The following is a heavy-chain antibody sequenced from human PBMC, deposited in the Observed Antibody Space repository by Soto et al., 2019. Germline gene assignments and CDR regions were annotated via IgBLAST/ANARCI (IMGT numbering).Heavy chain of an antibody. CDR1: GFTFSSYA. D-gene: IGHD6-19*01. V-gene: IGHV3-30-3*01. CDR3: AGGIEQWLVSY. Sequence: QVQLVESGGGVVQPGRSLRLSCAASGFTFSSYAMHWVRQAPGKGLEWVAVISYDGSNKYYADSVKGRFTISRDNSKNTLYLQMNSLRAEDTAVYYWAGGIEQWLVSYWGQGTLVTVSS. J-gene: IGHJ4*02. CDR2: ISYDGSNK.